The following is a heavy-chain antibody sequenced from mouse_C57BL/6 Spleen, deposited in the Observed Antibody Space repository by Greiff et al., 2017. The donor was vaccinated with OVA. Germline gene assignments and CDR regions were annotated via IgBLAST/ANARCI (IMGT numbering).Heavy chain of an antibody. Sequence: QVQLQQSGPELVKPGASVKISCKASGYAFSSSWMNWVKQRPGKGLEWIGRIYPGDGDTNYNGKFKGKATLTADKSSSTAYMQLSSLTSEDSAVYFCARRSYYSNYDAKDYWGQGASVTVSS. D-gene: IGHD2-5*01. CDR2: IYPGDGDT. CDR1: GYAFSSSW. CDR3: ARRSYYSNYDAKDY. V-gene: IGHV1-82*01. J-gene: IGHJ4*01.